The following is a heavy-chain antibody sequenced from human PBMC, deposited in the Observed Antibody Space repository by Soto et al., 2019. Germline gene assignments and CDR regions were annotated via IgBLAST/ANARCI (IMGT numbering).Heavy chain of an antibody. CDR2: IYHSGST. Sequence: SETLSLTCAVSGGSISSSNWWSWVRQPPGKGLEWIGEIYHSGSTNYNPSLKSRVTISVDKSKNQFSLKLSSVTAADTAVYYCARGEALLWFGESKSVFDYWGQGTLVTVSS. D-gene: IGHD3-10*01. CDR1: GGSISSSNW. CDR3: ARGEALLWFGESKSVFDY. J-gene: IGHJ4*02. V-gene: IGHV4-4*02.